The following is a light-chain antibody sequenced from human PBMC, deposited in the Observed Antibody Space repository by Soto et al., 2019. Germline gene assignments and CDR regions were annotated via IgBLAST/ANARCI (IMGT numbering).Light chain of an antibody. CDR2: GAS. Sequence: IVLTQSPGTLSLSPGETATLSCRASQTVSNSFLAWYQQKPGQAPRLLIYGASSRATGIPDRFSGSGSGTDFTLTISRLEPEDFAVYYCQQYGSSPLTFGGGTKVDIK. CDR3: QQYGSSPLT. V-gene: IGKV3-20*01. CDR1: QTVSNSF. J-gene: IGKJ4*01.